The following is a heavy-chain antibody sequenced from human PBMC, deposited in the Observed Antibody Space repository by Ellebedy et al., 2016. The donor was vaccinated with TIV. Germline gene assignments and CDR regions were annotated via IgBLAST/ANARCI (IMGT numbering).Heavy chain of an antibody. CDR1: GDSVSSNSVA. D-gene: IGHD6-13*01. Sequence: MPSETLSLTCAISGDSVSSNSVAWNWLRQSPSRGLEWLGRTYYRSKWYNDYAASVKSRITINPDTSKNQFSLQLNSVTPEDTAVYYCARMGYSSTLPYLDYWGQGTLVTVSS. J-gene: IGHJ4*02. CDR3: ARMGYSSTLPYLDY. CDR2: TYYRSKWYN. V-gene: IGHV6-1*01.